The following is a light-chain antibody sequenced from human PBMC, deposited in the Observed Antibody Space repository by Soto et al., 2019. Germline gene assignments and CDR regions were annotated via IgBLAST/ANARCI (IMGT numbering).Light chain of an antibody. Sequence: IQMTQSPSSLSVSVGDSVTITCRASQTISSWLAWYQQKPGKAPQVLIYDASSWAGGVPSRFTGSGSGTEFTLTINSLQPDDFATYYCQQYSVYWTFGQGTKVDIK. CDR3: QQYSVYWT. V-gene: IGKV1-5*01. J-gene: IGKJ1*01. CDR2: DAS. CDR1: QTISSW.